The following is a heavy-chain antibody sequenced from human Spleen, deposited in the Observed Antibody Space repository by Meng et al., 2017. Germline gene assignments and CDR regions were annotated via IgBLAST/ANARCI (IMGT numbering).Heavy chain of an antibody. CDR2: ISSGGSLI. CDR1: GFNFSDYY. J-gene: IGHJ4*02. V-gene: IGHV3-11*01. CDR3: ARDFYYDSSGYYQSSGLDY. D-gene: IGHD3-22*01. Sequence: GGSLRLSCAVSGFNFSDYYMSWVRQAPGKGPEWISYISSGGSLIEYAHSVKGRFTISRDNAKNSLYLQMNSLSAENTAIYYCARDFYYDSSGYYQSSGLDYWGQGALVTVSS.